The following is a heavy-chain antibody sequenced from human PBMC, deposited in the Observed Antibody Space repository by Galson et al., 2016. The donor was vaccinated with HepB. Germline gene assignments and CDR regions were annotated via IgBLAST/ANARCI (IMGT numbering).Heavy chain of an antibody. CDR1: GGSIRSRDDY. Sequence: SETLSLTCTVSGGSIRSRDDYWGWIRQPPGKGLEWIGSIYYSGRTYYNPSLKSRVTISADTSKTQFSLRLSSVTAADTAMYYCARHPSGTYTLFDYWGQGTLVTVSS. V-gene: IGHV4-39*01. CDR2: IYYSGRT. J-gene: IGHJ4*02. D-gene: IGHD1-26*01. CDR3: ARHPSGTYTLFDY.